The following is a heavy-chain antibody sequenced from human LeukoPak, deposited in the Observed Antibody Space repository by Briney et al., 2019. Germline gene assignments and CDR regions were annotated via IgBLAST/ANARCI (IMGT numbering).Heavy chain of an antibody. CDR1: GGSISSYY. J-gene: IGHJ4*02. D-gene: IGHD5-18*01. V-gene: IGHV4-59*01. Sequence: SETLSLTCTVSGGSISSYYWSWIRQPPGKGLEWIGYIYYRGSTSYSPSLKSRVTISVDTSKNQFSLKLSSVTAADTAVYYCARIRGYSYGFENWGQGTLVTVSS. CDR2: IYYRGST. CDR3: ARIRGYSYGFEN.